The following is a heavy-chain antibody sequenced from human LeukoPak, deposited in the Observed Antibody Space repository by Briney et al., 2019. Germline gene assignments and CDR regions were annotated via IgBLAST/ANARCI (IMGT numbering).Heavy chain of an antibody. CDR1: GVTLSSYA. CDR3: ARRNIVVVPAAIDYYYYYMDV. CDR2: ISGSGGST. J-gene: IGHJ6*03. D-gene: IGHD2-2*02. Sequence: GGSLRLSCAASGVTLSSYAMSWVRQAPGKGLEWVSAISGSGGSTYYADSVKGRFTISRDNSKNTLYLQMNSLRAEDTAVYYCARRNIVVVPAAIDYYYYYMDVWSKGTTVTVSS. V-gene: IGHV3-23*01.